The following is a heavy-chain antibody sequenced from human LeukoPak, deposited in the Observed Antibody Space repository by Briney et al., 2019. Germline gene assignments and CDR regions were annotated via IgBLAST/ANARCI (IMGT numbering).Heavy chain of an antibody. V-gene: IGHV4-31*03. CDR2: ISHSGNT. Sequence: PSETLSLTCTVSGASIGSRGYYWTWIRQHPGKGLEWIGYISHSGNTYYNPSLKNRVIISLDTSNNHFSLRLNSVTAADTAVYYRAKARDVCGGGCPEVANWFDPWGQGTLVTVSS. CDR1: GASIGSRGYY. CDR3: AKARDVCGGGCPEVANWFDP. D-gene: IGHD2-21*02. J-gene: IGHJ5*02.